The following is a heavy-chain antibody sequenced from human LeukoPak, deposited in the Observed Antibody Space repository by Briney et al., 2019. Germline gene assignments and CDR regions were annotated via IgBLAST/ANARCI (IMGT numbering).Heavy chain of an antibody. D-gene: IGHD1-26*01. CDR2: INHSGST. CDR3: ARGPLGPLIVGAREGYFQH. V-gene: IGHV4-34*01. J-gene: IGHJ1*01. Sequence: SETLSLTCAVYGGSFSGYYWSWIRQPPGKGLEWIGEINHSGSTNYNPSLKSRVTISVDTSKNQFSLKLSSVTAADTAVYYCARGPLGPLIVGAREGYFQHWGQGTLVTVSS. CDR1: GGSFSGYY.